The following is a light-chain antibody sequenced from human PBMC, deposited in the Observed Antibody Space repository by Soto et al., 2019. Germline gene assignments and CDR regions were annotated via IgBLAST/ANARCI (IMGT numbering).Light chain of an antibody. J-gene: IGLJ2*01. Sequence: QSALTQPASVSGSPGQSITISCTGTSSDVGGYNYVSWYQQHPGKAPKLMIYDVSNRPSGVSNRFSGSKSANTAPLTIAGLQAEDDDDYYCGSYTSSSTRVFGGGTKLTVL. V-gene: IGLV2-14*01. CDR3: GSYTSSSTRV. CDR2: DVS. CDR1: SSDVGGYNY.